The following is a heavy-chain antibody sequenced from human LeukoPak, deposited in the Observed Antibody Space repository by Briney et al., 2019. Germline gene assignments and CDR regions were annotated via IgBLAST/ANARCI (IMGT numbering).Heavy chain of an antibody. CDR3: AGGITGTTHDY. D-gene: IGHD1-14*01. CDR1: GGTFSSYA. V-gene: IGHV1-69*05. Sequence: RASVKVSCKASGGTFSSYAISWVRQAPGQGLEWMGGIIPILGTANYAQKFQGRVTITTDESTSTAYMELSSLRSEDTAVYYCAGGITGTTHDYWGQGTLVTVSS. J-gene: IGHJ4*02. CDR2: IIPILGTA.